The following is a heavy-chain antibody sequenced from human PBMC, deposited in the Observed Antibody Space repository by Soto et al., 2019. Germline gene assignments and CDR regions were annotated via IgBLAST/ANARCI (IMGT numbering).Heavy chain of an antibody. CDR1: GGSLSGYY. CDR3: ARGQEGVVATH. D-gene: IGHD5-12*01. J-gene: IGHJ4*02. CDR2: VKDGGHT. Sequence: QVQLQQWGAGLLKPSETLSLNCAVTGGSLSGYYWSWIRQPPGKGLEWIGEVKDGGHTNYSPSLRGXXTXSXXTANNRLSLRLNSVAAADTGVYYCARGQEGVVATHWDQVSLVTVSS. V-gene: IGHV4-34*01.